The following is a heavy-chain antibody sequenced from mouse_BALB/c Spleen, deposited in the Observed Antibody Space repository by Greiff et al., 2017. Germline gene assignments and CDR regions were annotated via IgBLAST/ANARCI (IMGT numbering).Heavy chain of an antibody. CDR3: TRSNAMDY. J-gene: IGHJ4*01. CDR1: GYTFTSYY. Sequence: QVHVKQPGAELVKPGASVKLSCKASGYTFTSYYMYWVKQRPGQGLEWIGGINPSNGGTNFNEKFKSKATLTVDKSSSTAYMQLSSLTSEDSAVYYCTRSNAMDYWGQGTSVTVSS. CDR2: INPSNGGT. V-gene: IGHV1S81*02.